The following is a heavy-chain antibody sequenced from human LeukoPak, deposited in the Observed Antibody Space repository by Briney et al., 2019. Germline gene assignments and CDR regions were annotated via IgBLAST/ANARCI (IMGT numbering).Heavy chain of an antibody. CDR3: ARGTGSWLRLTRWFDP. D-gene: IGHD5-12*01. V-gene: IGHV1-8*01. Sequence: ASVKVSCKACGYTFTNYDVNWVRQATGQGLEWMGWMNPNSGNTDYAQKFQGRVTMTRNTSISTAYMELSSLVSEDTAVYYCARGTGSWLRLTRWFDPWGQGTLVTVSS. CDR2: MNPNSGNT. CDR1: GYTFTNYD. J-gene: IGHJ5*02.